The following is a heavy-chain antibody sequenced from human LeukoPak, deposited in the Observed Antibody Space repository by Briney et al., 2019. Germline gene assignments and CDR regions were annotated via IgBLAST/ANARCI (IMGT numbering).Heavy chain of an antibody. CDR1: GFTLSSNY. J-gene: IGHJ3*02. V-gene: IGHV3-66*01. Sequence: GGSLRLSCAPSGFTLSSNYMSWVRQAPGKGLEGGSVIYSGGSTYYPDSVKGRFTISRDNSKNTLYLQMNSLRAEDTAVYYCARGTPNYYDSSGYYDAFDIWGQGTMVTVSS. CDR2: IYSGGST. CDR3: ARGTPNYYDSSGYYDAFDI. D-gene: IGHD3-22*01.